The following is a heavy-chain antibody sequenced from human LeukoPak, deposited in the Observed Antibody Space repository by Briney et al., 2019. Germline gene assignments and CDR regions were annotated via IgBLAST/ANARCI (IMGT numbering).Heavy chain of an antibody. D-gene: IGHD6-13*01. CDR2: INCKSGGT. J-gene: IGHJ4*02. CDR1: GYTFTDYY. CDR3: ALTTYTSSWFFFDF. Sequence: ASVKVSCKASGYTFTDYYLHWVRQAPGQGLEWMGWINCKSGGTNYAQKFQGRVAMTRDTSISTAFMELSSLTSDDTAVYYCALTTYTSSWFFFDFWGQGTLVTVSS. V-gene: IGHV1-2*02.